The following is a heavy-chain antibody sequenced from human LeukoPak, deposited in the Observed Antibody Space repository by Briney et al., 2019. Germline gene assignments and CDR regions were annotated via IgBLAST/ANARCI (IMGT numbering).Heavy chain of an antibody. CDR1: GASISGYY. Sequence: PSETLSLTCSVSGASISGYYYNWIRQPPGKGLEWIEYVYYSGITNFNPSLKSRLTISVDASKNQFSLNLRSLTAADTAVYYCARGRQEVSMIVVVMTAVSYYLDVWGKGTTVTVS. J-gene: IGHJ6*03. D-gene: IGHD3-22*01. CDR3: ARGRQEVSMIVVVMTAVSYYLDV. CDR2: VYYSGIT. V-gene: IGHV4-59*12.